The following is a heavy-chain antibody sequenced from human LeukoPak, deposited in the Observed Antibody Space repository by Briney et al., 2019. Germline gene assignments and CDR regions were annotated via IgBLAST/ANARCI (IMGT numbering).Heavy chain of an antibody. CDR2: ISSSSSTI. D-gene: IGHD5-18*01. CDR3: AREKEIAMVSSYYYYGMDV. CDR1: GFTFSSYS. V-gene: IGHV3-48*01. J-gene: IGHJ6*02. Sequence: GGSLRLSCAASGFTFSSYSMNWVRQAPGKGLEWVSYISSSSSTIYYADSVKGRFTISRDNAKNSLYLQMNSLRAEDTAVYYCAREKEIAMVSSYYYYGMDVWGQGTTVTVSS.